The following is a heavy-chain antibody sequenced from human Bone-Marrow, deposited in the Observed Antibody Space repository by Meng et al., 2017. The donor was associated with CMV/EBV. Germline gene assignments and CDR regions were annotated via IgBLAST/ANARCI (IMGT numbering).Heavy chain of an antibody. CDR2: ISSSGSTI. J-gene: IGHJ6*02. CDR3: ARTRAYYYYYYGMDV. CDR1: GFTFSDYY. V-gene: IGHV3-11*01. Sequence: GESLKISCAASGFTFSDYYMSWIRQAPGKGLEWVSYISSSGSTIYYADSVKGRFTISRDNAMNSLYLQMNSLRAEDTAVYYCARTRAYYYYYYGMDVWGQGTTVTVSS.